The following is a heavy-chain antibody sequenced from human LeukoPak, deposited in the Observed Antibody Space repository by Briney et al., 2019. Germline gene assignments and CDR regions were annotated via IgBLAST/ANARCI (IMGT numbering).Heavy chain of an antibody. D-gene: IGHD2-2*01. J-gene: IGHJ4*02. CDR1: GGSISSYY. Sequence: SVTLSLTCTVSGGSISSYYWSWIRQPPGKGLEWIGYIYYSGSTNYNPSLKSRVTISVDTSKNQFSLKLSSVTAADTAVYYCARGRLSYQLPDQHYFDYWGQGTLVTVSS. V-gene: IGHV4-59*01. CDR3: ARGRLSYQLPDQHYFDY. CDR2: IYYSGST.